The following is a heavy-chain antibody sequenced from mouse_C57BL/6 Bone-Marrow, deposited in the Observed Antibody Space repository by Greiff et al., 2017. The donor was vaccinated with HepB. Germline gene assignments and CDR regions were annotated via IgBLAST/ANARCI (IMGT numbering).Heavy chain of an antibody. Sequence: VQLKESGPGLVQPSQSLSITCTVSGFSLTSYGVHWVRQSPGKGLEWLGVIWRGGSTDYNAAFMSRLSITKDNSKSQVFFKMNSLQADDTAIYYCATPMITTLDYYAMDYWGQGTSVTVSS. CDR3: ATPMITTLDYYAMDY. J-gene: IGHJ4*01. D-gene: IGHD2-4*01. V-gene: IGHV2-5*01. CDR2: IWRGGST. CDR1: GFSLTSYG.